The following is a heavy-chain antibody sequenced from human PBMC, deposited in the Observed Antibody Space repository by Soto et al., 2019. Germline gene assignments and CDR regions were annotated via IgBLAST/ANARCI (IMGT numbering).Heavy chain of an antibody. CDR1: GGSISSSSYY. Sequence: SETLSLTCTVSGGSISSSSYYWGWIRQPPGKGLEWIGSIYYSGSTYYNPSLKSRVTISVDTSKNQFSLKLSSVTAADTAVYYCARSLVGATTLGFDYWGQGTLVTVPQ. V-gene: IGHV4-39*01. CDR2: IYYSGST. CDR3: ARSLVGATTLGFDY. J-gene: IGHJ4*02. D-gene: IGHD1-26*01.